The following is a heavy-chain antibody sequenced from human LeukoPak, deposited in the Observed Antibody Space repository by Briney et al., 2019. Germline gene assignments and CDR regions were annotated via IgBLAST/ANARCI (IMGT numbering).Heavy chain of an antibody. J-gene: IGHJ6*03. CDR2: IIPIFGTA. V-gene: IGHV1-69*05. D-gene: IGHD3-22*01. Sequence: SVKVSCKASGGTFSSYAISWVRQAPGQGPEWMGGIIPIFGTANYAQKFQGRVTITTDESTSTAYMELSSLRSEDTAVYYCASDSSGYLYYMDVWGKGTTVTVSS. CDR3: ASDSSGYLYYMDV. CDR1: GGTFSSYA.